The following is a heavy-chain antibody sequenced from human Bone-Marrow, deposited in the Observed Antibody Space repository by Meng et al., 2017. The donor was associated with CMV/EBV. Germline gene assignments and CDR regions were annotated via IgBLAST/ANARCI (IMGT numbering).Heavy chain of an antibody. CDR2: ISYDGSNK. J-gene: IGHJ4*02. V-gene: IGHV3-30*04. CDR1: GFTFSSYA. Sequence: GGSMRRTCATSGFTFSSYAMHWVRQAPGKGLEWVAVISYDGSNKYYADSVKGRFTISRDNSKNTLYLQMNSLRAEDTAVYYCARDPRGSYQGIFDYWGQGTLVTVSS. D-gene: IGHD1-26*01. CDR3: ARDPRGSYQGIFDY.